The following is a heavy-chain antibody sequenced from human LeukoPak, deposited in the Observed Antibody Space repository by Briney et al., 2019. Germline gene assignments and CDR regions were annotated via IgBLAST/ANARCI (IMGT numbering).Heavy chain of an antibody. CDR2: INPNSGGT. CDR3: ARDPITRYYYDSSGYYLSDAFDI. Sequence: ASVKVSCKASGYTFTGYYMHWVRQAPGQGLEWMGWINPNSGGTNYAQKFQGRVTMTRDTSISTAYMELSRLRSDDTAVYYCARDPITRYYYDSSGYYLSDAFDIWGQGTIVTVSS. CDR1: GYTFTGYY. V-gene: IGHV1-2*02. J-gene: IGHJ3*02. D-gene: IGHD3-22*01.